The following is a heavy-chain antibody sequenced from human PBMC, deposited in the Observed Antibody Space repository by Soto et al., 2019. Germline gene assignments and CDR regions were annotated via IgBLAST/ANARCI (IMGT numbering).Heavy chain of an antibody. CDR1: GYTFTSYG. J-gene: IGHJ4*02. D-gene: IGHD3-16*01. Sequence: QVPLVQSGAEVKKPGASVKVSCKASGYTFTSYGISWVRQAPGQGLEWMGWINPYNGNTNYAQKPQGRVTMTTDTSTNTASMELRSLRSDDTAVYYCARDWFGIDYWGQGTLVTVSS. V-gene: IGHV1-18*01. CDR3: ARDWFGIDY. CDR2: INPYNGNT.